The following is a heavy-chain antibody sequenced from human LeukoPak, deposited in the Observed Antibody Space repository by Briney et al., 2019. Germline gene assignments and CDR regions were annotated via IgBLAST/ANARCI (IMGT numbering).Heavy chain of an antibody. Sequence: SETLSLTRTVSGGSISSGSYYWSWIRQSAGKGLEWIGRIYTSGSTNYNPSLKSRVTMSVDTSKTQFSLKLRSVTAADTAVYYCTREGYDYVWGNYRYPHMDVWGKGTTVTISS. V-gene: IGHV4-61*02. CDR2: IYTSGST. D-gene: IGHD3-16*02. J-gene: IGHJ6*03. CDR3: TREGYDYVWGNYRYPHMDV. CDR1: GGSISSGSYY.